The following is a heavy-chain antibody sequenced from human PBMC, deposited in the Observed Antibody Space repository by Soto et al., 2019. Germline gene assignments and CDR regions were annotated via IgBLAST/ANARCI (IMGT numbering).Heavy chain of an antibody. D-gene: IGHD1-7*01. CDR3: ARVSEELPDY. CDR2: IYTSGST. V-gene: IGHV4-4*07. J-gene: IGHJ4*02. CDR1: GGSISSYY. Sequence: ESLSRACPVSGGSISSYYWSWIRQPAGKGLEWIGRIYTSGSTNYNPSLKSRVTMSVDTSKNQFSLKLSSVTAADTDVYYCARVSEELPDYWGQGTLVTVSS.